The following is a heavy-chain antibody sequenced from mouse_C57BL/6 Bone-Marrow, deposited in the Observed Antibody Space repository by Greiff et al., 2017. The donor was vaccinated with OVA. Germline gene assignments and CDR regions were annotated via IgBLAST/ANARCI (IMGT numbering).Heavy chain of an antibody. D-gene: IGHD1-1*01. CDR3: ARQPYYGSSHWYFDV. Sequence: VQLQQSGPELVKPGASVKISCKASGYTFTDYYMNWVKQSHGKSLEWIGDINPNNGGTSYNQKFKGKATLTVDKSSSTAYMELRSLTSEDSAVYYCARQPYYGSSHWYFDVWGTGTTVTVSS. J-gene: IGHJ1*03. CDR2: INPNNGGT. CDR1: GYTFTDYY. V-gene: IGHV1-26*01.